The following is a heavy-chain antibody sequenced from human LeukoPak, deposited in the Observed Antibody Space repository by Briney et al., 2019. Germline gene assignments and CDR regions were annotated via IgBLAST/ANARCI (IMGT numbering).Heavy chain of an antibody. CDR1: GGSISSYY. CDR3: ARDSSGWVNWFDP. V-gene: IGHV4-59*12. J-gene: IGHJ5*02. D-gene: IGHD6-25*01. CDR2: IFHTGST. Sequence: KSSETLSLTCTVSGGSISSYYWSWIRQPPGKGLEWIGSIFHTGSTYLNPSLKSRVTISIDTSKNQFSLKVSSVTAADTGVYYCARDSSGWVNWFDPWGQGTLVTVSS.